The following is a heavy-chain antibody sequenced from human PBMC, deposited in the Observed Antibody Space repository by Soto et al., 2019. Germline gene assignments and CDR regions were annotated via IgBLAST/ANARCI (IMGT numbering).Heavy chain of an antibody. CDR3: ARQIYDSDTGPNFQYYFES. CDR2: IDPSDSQT. V-gene: IGHV5-10-1*01. CDR1: GYSFAGYW. J-gene: IGHJ4*02. Sequence: PGESLKISCKGSGYSFAGYWITWVRQKPGKGLEWMGRIDPSDSQTYYSPSFRGHVTISVTKSITTVFLQWSSLRASDTGMYYCARQIYDSDTGPNFQYYFESWGQGTPVTVSS. D-gene: IGHD3-22*01.